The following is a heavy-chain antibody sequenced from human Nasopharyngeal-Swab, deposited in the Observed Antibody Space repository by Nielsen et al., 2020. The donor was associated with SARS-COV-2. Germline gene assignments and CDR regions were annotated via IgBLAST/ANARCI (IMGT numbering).Heavy chain of an antibody. Sequence: EGSLRLSCAASGFTFSDYYTSWIRQAPGKGLEWVSYISSSGSMIYYADSVKGRFTISRDNAKNSLYLQMNSLRAEDTAVYYCARGLTIFDWFDPWGQGTLVSVSS. CDR3: ARGLTIFDWFDP. V-gene: IGHV3-11*04. D-gene: IGHD3-3*01. CDR1: GFTFSDYY. J-gene: IGHJ5*02. CDR2: ISSSGSMI.